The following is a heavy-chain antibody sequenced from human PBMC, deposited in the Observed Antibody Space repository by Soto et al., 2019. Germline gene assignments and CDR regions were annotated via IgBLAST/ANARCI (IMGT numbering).Heavy chain of an antibody. V-gene: IGHV3-48*01. Sequence: GSLRLSCAASGFTFSSYSMNWVRQAPGKGLEWVSYISSSSSTIYYADSVKGRFTISRDNAKNSLYLQMNSLRAEDTAVYYCASAGDAAAGTVYYYYYGMDVWGQGTTVTASS. CDR3: ASAGDAAAGTVYYYYYGMDV. CDR2: ISSSSSTI. CDR1: GFTFSSYS. J-gene: IGHJ6*02. D-gene: IGHD6-13*01.